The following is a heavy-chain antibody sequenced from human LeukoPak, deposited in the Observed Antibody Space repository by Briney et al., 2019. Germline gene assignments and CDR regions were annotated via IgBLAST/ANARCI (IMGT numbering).Heavy chain of an antibody. CDR3: AGDLLSSGDY. CDR2: MFYSGTT. CDR1: GGSIRSSY. V-gene: IGHV4-59*01. Sequence: KASETLSLTCTVSGGSIRSSYWSWIRQPPGKGLEWFGCMFYSGTTNYNPPLKGRVTISVDTYKHQFSLKLSSVTAADTAVYYCAGDLLSSGDYWGQGTLVTVSS. J-gene: IGHJ4*02.